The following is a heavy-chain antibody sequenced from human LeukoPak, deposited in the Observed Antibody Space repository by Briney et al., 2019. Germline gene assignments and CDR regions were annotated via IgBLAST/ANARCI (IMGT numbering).Heavy chain of an antibody. V-gene: IGHV4-34*01. Sequence: SETLSLTCAVYGGSFSGYYWSWIRQPPGKGLEWIGEINHSGSTNYNPSLKSRVTISVDTSKNQFSLKLSSVTAADTAVYYCARTIVGAPYYYYYMDVWGKGTTVTVSS. CDR2: INHSGST. CDR3: ARTIVGAPYYYYYMDV. CDR1: GGSFSGYY. D-gene: IGHD1-26*01. J-gene: IGHJ6*03.